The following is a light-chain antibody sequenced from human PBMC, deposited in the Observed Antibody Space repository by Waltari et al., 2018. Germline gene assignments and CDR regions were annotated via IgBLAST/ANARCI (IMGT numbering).Light chain of an antibody. V-gene: IGLV2-23*01. J-gene: IGLJ2*01. CDR2: EAT. CDR3: CSYVGGSRVL. CDR1: RDAIGAYNF. Sequence: QSVLTHPAPVSGPPGQSITISCTGTRDAIGAYNFVSWFQQLPGQAPRLLISEATKRPSGVSYRFSGSKSGNTASLSISDLQAEDEADYYCCSYVGGSRVLFGGGTKLTV.